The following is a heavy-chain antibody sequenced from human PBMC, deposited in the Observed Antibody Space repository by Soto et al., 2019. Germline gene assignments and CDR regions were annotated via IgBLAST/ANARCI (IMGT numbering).Heavy chain of an antibody. Sequence: SETLSLTCTVSGDSMTSDNFYWTWIRQHPGKGLEWIGYIYNTGKTYYNPSLKSRITISVDTSKSQFSLKLTSVAGADTAVYYCARGGYVFGHETLGYWGQGTLVTVSS. V-gene: IGHV4-31*03. J-gene: IGHJ4*02. D-gene: IGHD2-15*01. CDR3: ARGGYVFGHETLGY. CDR2: IYNTGKT. CDR1: GDSMTSDNFY.